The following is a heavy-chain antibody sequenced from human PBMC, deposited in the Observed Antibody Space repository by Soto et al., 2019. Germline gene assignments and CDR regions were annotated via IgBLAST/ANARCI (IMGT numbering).Heavy chain of an antibody. CDR2: ISGSGGST. Sequence: SLRLSCSPSGFPFSSHAMSWVRQAPEKGLEWVSAISGSGGSTYYADSVKGRFTISSDNSKNTLYLQMNSLSAEDTAVYYCAKRPYGSGSYPPTFFDYWGQGTLVTVSS. V-gene: IGHV3-23*01. D-gene: IGHD3-10*01. CDR1: GFPFSSHA. CDR3: AKRPYGSGSYPPTFFDY. J-gene: IGHJ4*02.